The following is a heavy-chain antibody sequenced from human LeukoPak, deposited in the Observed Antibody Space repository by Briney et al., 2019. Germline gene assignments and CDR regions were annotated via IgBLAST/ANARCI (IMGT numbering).Heavy chain of an antibody. Sequence: SETLSLTCTVSGGSISSYYWSWIRQPPGKGLEWIGYIYYSGSTYYNPSLKSRVTISVDTSKNQFSLKLSSVTAADTAVYYCARDRRSGSYYSYFDYWGQGTLVTVSS. D-gene: IGHD1-26*01. V-gene: IGHV4-59*12. CDR2: IYYSGST. J-gene: IGHJ4*02. CDR3: ARDRRSGSYYSYFDY. CDR1: GGSISSYY.